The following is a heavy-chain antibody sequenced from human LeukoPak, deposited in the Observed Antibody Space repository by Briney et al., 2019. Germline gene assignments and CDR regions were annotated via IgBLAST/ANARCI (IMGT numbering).Heavy chain of an antibody. Sequence: PSETLSLTCAVYGGSFSDYYWSWIRQPPGKGLEWIGEINHSGSTNYNPSLKSRVTISVDTSKNQFSLKLSSVTAADTAVYYCATYSSSWYVDYWGQGTLVTVSS. J-gene: IGHJ4*02. CDR2: INHSGST. V-gene: IGHV4-34*01. CDR3: ATYSSSWYVDY. D-gene: IGHD6-13*01. CDR1: GGSFSDYY.